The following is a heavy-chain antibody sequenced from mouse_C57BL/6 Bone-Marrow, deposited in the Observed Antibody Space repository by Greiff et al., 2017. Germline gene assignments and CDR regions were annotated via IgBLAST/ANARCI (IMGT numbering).Heavy chain of an antibody. D-gene: IGHD2-4*01. V-gene: IGHV1-81*01. J-gene: IGHJ3*01. Sequence: VKLMESGAELARPGASVKLSCKASGYTFTSYGISWVKQRTGQGLEWIGEIYPRSGNTYYNEKFKGKATLTADKSSSTAYMELRSLTSEDSAVYVCARTIYEDYDLAWFAYWGQGTLVTVSA. CDR3: ARTIYEDYDLAWFAY. CDR2: IYPRSGNT. CDR1: GYTFTSYG.